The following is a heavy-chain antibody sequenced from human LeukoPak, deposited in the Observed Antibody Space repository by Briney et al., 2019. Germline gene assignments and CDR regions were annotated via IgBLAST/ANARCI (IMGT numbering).Heavy chain of an antibody. V-gene: IGHV5-51*01. J-gene: IGHJ4*02. Sequence: GKSLKISCKGSGYSFTSYWIGWVRQMPGKGLEWMGIIYPGDSDTRYSPSFQGQVTISADKSISTAYLQWSSLKASDTAMYYCARLAIAAAGTMYYFDYWGQGTLVTVSS. CDR1: GYSFTSYW. CDR2: IYPGDSDT. CDR3: ARLAIAAAGTMYYFDY. D-gene: IGHD6-13*01.